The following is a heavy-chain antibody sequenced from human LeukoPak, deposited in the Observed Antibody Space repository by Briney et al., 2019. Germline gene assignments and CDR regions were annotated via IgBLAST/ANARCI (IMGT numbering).Heavy chain of an antibody. CDR1: GYTLTELS. CDR3: ATATKTYDSSGYFFDY. D-gene: IGHD3-22*01. Sequence: ASVKVSCKVSGYTLTELSMHWVRQAPGKGLEWMGGFDPEDGETIYAQKFQGRVTMTEDTSTDTAYMGLSSLRSEDTAVYYCATATKTYDSSGYFFDYWGQGTLVTVSS. J-gene: IGHJ4*02. CDR2: FDPEDGET. V-gene: IGHV1-24*01.